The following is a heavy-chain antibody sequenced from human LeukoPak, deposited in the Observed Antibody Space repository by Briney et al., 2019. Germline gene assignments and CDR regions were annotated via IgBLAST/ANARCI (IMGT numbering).Heavy chain of an antibody. D-gene: IGHD1-26*01. Sequence: GGSLRLSCAASGFVLSNYAMSWVRQAPGKGLEWVSTISASGSRTYYTDSVKGRFSISRDNSRNTMYLQMNSLRAEDTAIYYCAKDQIVGATKGCAFDIWGQGTMVTVSS. CDR2: ISASGSRT. CDR1: GFVLSNYA. J-gene: IGHJ3*02. V-gene: IGHV3-23*01. CDR3: AKDQIVGATKGCAFDI.